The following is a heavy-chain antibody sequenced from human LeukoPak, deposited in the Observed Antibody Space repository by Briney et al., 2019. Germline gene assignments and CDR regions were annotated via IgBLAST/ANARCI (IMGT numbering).Heavy chain of an antibody. Sequence: PSETLSLTCTVSGGSISSYYWSWIRQPAGKGLEWIGRIYTSGSTNYNPSLKSRVTMSVDTSKNQFSLKLSSVTAADTAVYYCARDRYCSSTSCYLRSDYYYYMDVWGKGTTVTISS. CDR3: ARDRYCSSTSCYLRSDYYYYMDV. J-gene: IGHJ6*03. D-gene: IGHD2-2*01. CDR2: IYTSGST. CDR1: GGSISSYY. V-gene: IGHV4-4*07.